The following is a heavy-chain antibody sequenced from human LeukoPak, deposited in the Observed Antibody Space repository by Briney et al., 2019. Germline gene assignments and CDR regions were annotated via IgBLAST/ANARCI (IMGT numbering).Heavy chain of an antibody. CDR1: GMTVSSNY. D-gene: IGHD2-2*01. V-gene: IGHV3-66*01. CDR3: ARDQASSSSSPY. Sequence: GGSLRLSCAASGMTVSSNYIMWVRQPPGKGLEWVSSIYTGGSTYYADAVKGRFTISSDNSKNTVNLQMDSLRAEDTAVYYCARDQASSSSSPYWGQGTLVTVSS. J-gene: IGHJ4*02. CDR2: IYTGGST.